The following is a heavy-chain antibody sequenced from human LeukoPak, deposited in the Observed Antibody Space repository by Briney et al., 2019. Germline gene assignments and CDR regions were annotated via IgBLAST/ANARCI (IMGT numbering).Heavy chain of an antibody. J-gene: IGHJ4*02. V-gene: IGHV4-39*01. CDR1: GFTVSSNY. CDR2: IYYSGYT. CDR3: AKHYMGSSYNCAVDY. Sequence: GSLRLSCAASGFTVSSNYMSWVRQPPGKGLEWIGSIYYSGYTYYNPSLKGRVTISVDTSKNQFSLKLSSVTAADTAVYYCAKHYMGSSYNCAVDYWGQGTLVTVSS. D-gene: IGHD3-10*01.